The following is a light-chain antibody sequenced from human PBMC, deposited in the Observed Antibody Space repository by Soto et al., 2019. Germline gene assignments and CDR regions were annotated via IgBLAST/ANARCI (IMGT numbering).Light chain of an antibody. CDR1: NIGGKN. J-gene: IGLJ3*02. CDR3: QVWDSSSVQGV. Sequence: SYELTQPPSVSVAPGKTATITCGGNNIGGKNVHWYQQKPGQAPVLVIYFDSDRPSGIPERFSGSNSVNTATLTISRVEAGDEADYYCQVWDSSSVQGVFGGGTKLTVL. V-gene: IGLV3-21*04. CDR2: FDS.